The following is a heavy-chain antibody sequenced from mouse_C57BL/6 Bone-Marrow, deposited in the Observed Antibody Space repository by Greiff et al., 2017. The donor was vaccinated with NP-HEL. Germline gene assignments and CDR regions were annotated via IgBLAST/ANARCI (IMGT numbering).Heavy chain of an antibody. J-gene: IGHJ3*01. D-gene: IGHD2-3*01. CDR3: ARLIYDGYYVAY. Sequence: QVQLQQPGAELVRPGTSVKLSCKASGYTFTSYWMHWVKQRPGQGLEWIGVIDPSDSYTNYNQKFKGKATLTVDTSSSTAYMQLSSLTSEDSAVYYCARLIYDGYYVAYWGQGTLVTVSA. CDR1: GYTFTSYW. CDR2: IDPSDSYT. V-gene: IGHV1-59*01.